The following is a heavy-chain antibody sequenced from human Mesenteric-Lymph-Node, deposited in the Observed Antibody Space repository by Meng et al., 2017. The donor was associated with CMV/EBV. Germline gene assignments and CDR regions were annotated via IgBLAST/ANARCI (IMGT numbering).Heavy chain of an antibody. CDR1: GFTFSDYY. CDR2: ISSSGSAI. J-gene: IGHJ6*02. Sequence: GESLKISCAASGFTFSDYYMNWIRQAPGKGLEWLSYISSSGSAIYYADSVKGRFTISRDNAKNSLYLQMNSLRDEDTAVYYCAKDRMWLPQLSYYYYYGMDVWGQGTTVTVSS. CDR3: AKDRMWLPQLSYYYYYGMDV. D-gene: IGHD5-12*01. V-gene: IGHV3-11*04.